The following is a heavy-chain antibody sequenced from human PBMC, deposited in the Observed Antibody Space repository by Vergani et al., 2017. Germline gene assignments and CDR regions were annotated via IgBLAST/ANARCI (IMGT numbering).Heavy chain of an antibody. J-gene: IGHJ4*02. CDR3: ARDPPLWFGEPSNPYFDY. Sequence: QVQLVESGGGVVPPGRSLRLSCAASGFTFSSYAMHWVRQAPGKGLEWVAVISYDGSNKYYADSVKGRFTISRDNSENTLYLQMNSLRAEDTAVYYCARDPPLWFGEPSNPYFDYWGQGTLVTVSS. D-gene: IGHD3-10*01. CDR1: GFTFSSYA. V-gene: IGHV3-30-3*01. CDR2: ISYDGSNK.